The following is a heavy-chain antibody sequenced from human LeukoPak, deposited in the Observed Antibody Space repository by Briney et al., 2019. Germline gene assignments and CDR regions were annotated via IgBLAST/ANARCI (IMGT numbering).Heavy chain of an antibody. Sequence: GGSLRLSCAASGFTFSSYAMHWVRQAPGKGLEWVAVISYDGSNKYYADSVKGRFTISRDNSKNTLYLQMNSLRAEDTAVYYCARDPIPREEITMVRGVLDYWGQGTLVTVSS. CDR1: GFTFSSYA. V-gene: IGHV3-30*04. J-gene: IGHJ4*02. CDR2: ISYDGSNK. CDR3: ARDPIPREEITMVRGVLDY. D-gene: IGHD3-10*01.